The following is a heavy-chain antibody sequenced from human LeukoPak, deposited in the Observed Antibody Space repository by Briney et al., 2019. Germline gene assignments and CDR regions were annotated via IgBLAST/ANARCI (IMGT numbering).Heavy chain of an antibody. Sequence: SETLSLTCTVSGGSISSYCWSWIRQPPGKGLEWIGYIYYSGSTKYNPSLKSRVTISVDTSKNQFSLKLTSLTAADTAVYYCARLSAGGYWGQGTLVTVSS. CDR3: ARLSAGGY. J-gene: IGHJ4*02. D-gene: IGHD3-10*01. CDR2: IYYSGST. CDR1: GGSISSYC. V-gene: IGHV4-59*08.